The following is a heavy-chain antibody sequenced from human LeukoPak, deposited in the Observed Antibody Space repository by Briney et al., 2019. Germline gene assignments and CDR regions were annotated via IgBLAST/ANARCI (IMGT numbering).Heavy chain of an antibody. CDR2: IYYSGST. CDR1: GGSISSSSYY. CDR3: ARSWFLVDGFDY. J-gene: IGHJ4*02. V-gene: IGHV4-39*01. D-gene: IGHD3-22*01. Sequence: SETLSLTCTVSGGSISSSSYYWGWIRQPPGKGLEWIGSIYYSGSTYYNPSLKSRVTISVDTSKNQFSLKLSSVTAAVTAVYFCARSWFLVDGFDYWGQRTLVTVSS.